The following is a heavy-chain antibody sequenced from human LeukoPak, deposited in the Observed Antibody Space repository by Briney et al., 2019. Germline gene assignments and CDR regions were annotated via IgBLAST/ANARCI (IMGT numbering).Heavy chain of an antibody. Sequence: GGSLRLSCAASGFTFSSYSMNWVRQAPGKGLEWVSSISTSSSYIYYADSVKGRFTISRDNAKNSLYLQMNSLRAEDTAVYYCARDPYYYDGDAFDIWGLGTMVTVSS. CDR2: ISTSSSYI. CDR1: GFTFSSYS. CDR3: ARDPYYYDGDAFDI. J-gene: IGHJ3*02. V-gene: IGHV3-21*01. D-gene: IGHD3-22*01.